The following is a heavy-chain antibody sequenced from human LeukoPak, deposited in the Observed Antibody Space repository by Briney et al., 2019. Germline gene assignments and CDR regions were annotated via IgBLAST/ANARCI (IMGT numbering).Heavy chain of an antibody. CDR2: IIPILGIA. V-gene: IGHV1-69*04. J-gene: IGHJ4*02. CDR1: GGTFSNYA. Sequence: GSSVKVSCKASGGTFSNYAISWVRQAPGQGLEWMGRIIPILGIANYAQKFQGRVTITADKSTSTAYMELSSLRSEDTAVYYCARDRVGYCSSTSCPLDYWGQGTLVTVSS. CDR3: ARDRVGYCSSTSCPLDY. D-gene: IGHD2-2*01.